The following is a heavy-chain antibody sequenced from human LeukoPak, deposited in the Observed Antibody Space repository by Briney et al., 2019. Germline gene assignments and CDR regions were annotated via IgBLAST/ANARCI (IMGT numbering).Heavy chain of an antibody. J-gene: IGHJ6*02. CDR3: TTVGVPAGFYGMDV. CDR1: GFTFSNAW. V-gene: IGHV3-15*01. D-gene: IGHD2-2*01. Sequence: GGSLRLSCAASGFTFSNAWMSWVRQAPGKGLEWVGRIKSKTDGGTTDYAAPVKGRLTISRDDSKNTLYLQMNSLKTEDTAVYYCTTVGVPAGFYGMDVWGQGTTVTVSS. CDR2: IKSKTDGGTT.